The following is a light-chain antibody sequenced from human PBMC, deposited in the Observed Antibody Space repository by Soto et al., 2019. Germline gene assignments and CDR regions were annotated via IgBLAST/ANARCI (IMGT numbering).Light chain of an antibody. Sequence: QSALTQPASVSGSPGQSITISCTGTSSDVGNYNLVSWYQQHPGKAPKLMLYEVNKRPSGISNRYSGSKSGNTASLTISGLQAEDEADYHSCSYAGASALVFGGGTKVTVL. J-gene: IGLJ2*01. CDR3: CSYAGASALV. CDR1: SSDVGNYNL. CDR2: EVN. V-gene: IGLV2-23*02.